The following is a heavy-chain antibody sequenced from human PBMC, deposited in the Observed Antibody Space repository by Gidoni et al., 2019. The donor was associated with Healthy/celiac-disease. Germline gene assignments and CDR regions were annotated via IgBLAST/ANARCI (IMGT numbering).Heavy chain of an antibody. Sequence: EVQLVESGGGLVKPGGSLRLSCAASGFTFSNAWMSWVRQAPGKGLEWVGRIKSKTDGGTTDYAAPVKGRFTISRDDSKNTLYLQMNSLKTEDTAVYYCTTGLPPYYDFWSGYPSGLYYFDYWGQGTLVTVSS. CDR1: GFTFSNAW. CDR2: IKSKTDGGTT. D-gene: IGHD3-3*01. V-gene: IGHV3-15*01. CDR3: TTGLPPYYDFWSGYPSGLYYFDY. J-gene: IGHJ4*02.